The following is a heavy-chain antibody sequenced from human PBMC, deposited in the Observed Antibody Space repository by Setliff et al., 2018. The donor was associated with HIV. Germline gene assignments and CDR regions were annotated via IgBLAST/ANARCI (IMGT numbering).Heavy chain of an antibody. D-gene: IGHD2-8*01. CDR1: GDTFSSYA. V-gene: IGHV1-2*06. CDR2: INPNSGGT. CDR3: ATKLHCTNGVCLDAFDI. Sequence: ASVKVSCKASGDTFSSYAINWVRQAPGQGLEWMGRINPNSGGTNYAQKFQGRVTMTRDTSISTAYMELSRLRSDDTAVYYCATKLHCTNGVCLDAFDIWGQGTMVTVSS. J-gene: IGHJ3*02.